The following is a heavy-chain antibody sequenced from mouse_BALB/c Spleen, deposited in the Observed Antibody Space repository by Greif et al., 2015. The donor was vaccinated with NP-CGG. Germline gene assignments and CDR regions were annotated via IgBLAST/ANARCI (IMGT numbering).Heavy chain of an antibody. D-gene: IGHD5-1*01. CDR3: APTLPYLYAMDY. V-gene: IGHV1S34*01. Sequence: LVKTGASVKISCKASGYSFTGYYMHWVKQSHGKSPEWIGYISCYNGATSYNQKFKGKATFTVDTSSSTAYMQFNSLTSEDSAVYYCAPTLPYLYAMDYWGQGTSVTVSS. CDR2: ISCYNGAT. J-gene: IGHJ4*01. CDR1: GYSFTGYY.